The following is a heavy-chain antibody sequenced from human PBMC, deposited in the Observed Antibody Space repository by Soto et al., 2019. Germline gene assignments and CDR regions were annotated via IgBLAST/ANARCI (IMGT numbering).Heavy chain of an antibody. D-gene: IGHD3-16*01. CDR3: SRSPEVGVRGAY. CDR2: ITVGSSHI. V-gene: IGHV3-21*01. J-gene: IGHJ4*02. CDR1: GFPFSAYN. Sequence: EVQLVESGGGLVKPGGSLRLSCTGSGFPFSAYNINWVRQAPGKGLEWVSSITVGSSHIYQPNSMKGRFTISIDDAKNSVYLQIDRLRDEDTALYYCSRSPEVGVRGAYWGQGTLVTVSS.